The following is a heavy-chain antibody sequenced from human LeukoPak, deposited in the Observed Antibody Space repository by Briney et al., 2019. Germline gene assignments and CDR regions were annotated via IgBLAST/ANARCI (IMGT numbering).Heavy chain of an antibody. CDR3: AREASDAFDI. J-gene: IGHJ3*02. CDR2: IWYDGSNK. Sequence: GRSLRLSCAASGFAFSSYDMHWVRQAPGKGLEWVALIWYDGSNKNYADSVKGRFTISRDNSKNTLFLQMNSLRAEDTAVYYCAREASDAFDIWGQGTMVTVSS. CDR1: GFAFSSYD. V-gene: IGHV3-33*01.